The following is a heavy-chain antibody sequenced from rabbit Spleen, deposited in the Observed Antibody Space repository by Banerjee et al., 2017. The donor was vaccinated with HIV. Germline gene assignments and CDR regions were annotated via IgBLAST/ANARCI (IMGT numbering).Heavy chain of an antibody. V-gene: IGHV1S40*01. D-gene: IGHD1-1*01. J-gene: IGHJ6*01. CDR3: ARDTSSSFSSYGMDL. CDR1: GVSFSSSSY. CDR2: IDAGSSGFT. Sequence: QSLEESGGDLVKPGASLTLTCTASGVSFSSSSYMCWVRQAPGKGLEWIACIDAGSSGFTYFATWAKGRFTISKTSTTVTLQMTSLTVADTATYFCARDTSSSFSSYGMDLWGQGTLVTVS.